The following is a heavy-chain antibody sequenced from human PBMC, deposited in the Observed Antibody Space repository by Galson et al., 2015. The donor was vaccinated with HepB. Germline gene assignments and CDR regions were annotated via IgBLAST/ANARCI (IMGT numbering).Heavy chain of an antibody. D-gene: IGHD2-21*01. CDR3: ARVRAYCGADCYPDH. V-gene: IGHV3-13*01. J-gene: IGHJ4*02. CDR1: GFTFSSYD. Sequence: SLRLSCAASGFTFSSYDMYWVRQATGKGLEWVSTVDTADVTYYSDSVKGRFTISRDIAKNSLYLQMNSLTAGDTAVYYCARVRAYCGADCYPDHWGQGTLVTVSS. CDR2: VDTADVT.